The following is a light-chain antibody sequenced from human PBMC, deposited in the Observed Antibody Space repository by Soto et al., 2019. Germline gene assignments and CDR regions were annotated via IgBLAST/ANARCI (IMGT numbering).Light chain of an antibody. CDR1: QSVSSSY. V-gene: IGKV3-20*01. CDR3: QQYDRSPLT. Sequence: EIVLTQSPCTLSLSAGERATLSCRASQSVSSSYLAWYQQKPGQAPRLLICGASSRATGIPGRFSGSGSGTDFTLTISSLETEDFAVYYCQQYDRSPLTFGLGTKVEIK. J-gene: IGKJ4*01. CDR2: GAS.